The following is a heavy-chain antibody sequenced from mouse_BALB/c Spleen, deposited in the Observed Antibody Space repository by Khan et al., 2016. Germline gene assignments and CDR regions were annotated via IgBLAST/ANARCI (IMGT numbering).Heavy chain of an antibody. J-gene: IGHJ3*01. V-gene: IGHV2-6-7*01. CDR1: GFSLTGYG. D-gene: IGHD2-14*01. CDR3: SSEYDGFAY. CDR2: IWGDGRT. Sequence: QVQLKESGPGLVAPSQSLSITCTVSGFSLTGYGVNWVRQPPGKGLEWLGKIWGDGRTDYNSGLKSRVSISKDNSKSQVFLKMNSLQTDDTANYYCSSEYDGFAYWGQGTQVIVSA.